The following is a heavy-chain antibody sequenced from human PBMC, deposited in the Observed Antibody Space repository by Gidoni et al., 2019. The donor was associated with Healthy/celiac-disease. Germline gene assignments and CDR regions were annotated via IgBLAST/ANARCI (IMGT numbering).Heavy chain of an antibody. D-gene: IGHD1-7*01. CDR1: GGTFSSYA. V-gene: IGHV1-69*01. Sequence: QVQLVQSGAEVKKPGSSAKGSCKASGGTFSSYAISGVRQAPGQGLEWMGGIIPIVGTANNGQKFQGSVTITADESTSTAYMELSSLRSEDTAVYYCARRANWNYVGGNWFDPWGQGTLVTVSS. CDR2: IIPIVGTA. J-gene: IGHJ5*02. CDR3: ARRANWNYVGGNWFDP.